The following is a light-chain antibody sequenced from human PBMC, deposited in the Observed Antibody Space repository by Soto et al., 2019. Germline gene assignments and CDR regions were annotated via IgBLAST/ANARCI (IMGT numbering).Light chain of an antibody. J-gene: IGLJ3*02. CDR3: SSYTPTTWV. CDR1: TSDIGDNKY. Sequence: QSALTQPASVSGSPGQSITISCTVTTSDIGDNKYVSWYQQHPGKAPQLIIYEVYNRPSGVSNRFSVSKSGNTASLTISGLQAEDEADYYCSSYTPTTWVFGGGTKVTVL. CDR2: EVY. V-gene: IGLV2-14*01.